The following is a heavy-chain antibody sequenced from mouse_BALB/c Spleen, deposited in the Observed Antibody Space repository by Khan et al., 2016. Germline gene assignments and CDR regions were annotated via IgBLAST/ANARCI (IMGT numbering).Heavy chain of an antibody. Sequence: QVQLKQSGTELVRPGASVKLSCKASGYSFTSYWMNWVKQRPGQGLEWIGLIHPSDGGSRFNQKFTDKATLTVDNSSSIAYMQLSSPSSEDSAVYYCTRSTYDNSRYYAMDYWGQGTSVTVSS. D-gene: IGHD2-3*01. V-gene: IGHV1-61*01. CDR3: TRSTYDNSRYYAMDY. J-gene: IGHJ4*01. CDR2: IHPSDGGS. CDR1: GYSFTSYW.